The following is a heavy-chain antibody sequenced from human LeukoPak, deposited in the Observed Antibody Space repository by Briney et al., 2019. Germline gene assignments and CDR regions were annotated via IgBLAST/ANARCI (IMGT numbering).Heavy chain of an antibody. CDR3: AKDFRSWYDGGFDY. CDR2: ISYDGSNK. D-gene: IGHD6-13*01. Sequence: GGSLRLSCAASGFTFSSYGMHWVRQAPGKGLEGVAVISYDGSNKYYGDSVKGRFTISRDNSKNTLYLQMNSLRPEDTAVYYCAKDFRSWYDGGFDYWGQGTLVTVSS. J-gene: IGHJ4*02. CDR1: GFTFSSYG. V-gene: IGHV3-30*18.